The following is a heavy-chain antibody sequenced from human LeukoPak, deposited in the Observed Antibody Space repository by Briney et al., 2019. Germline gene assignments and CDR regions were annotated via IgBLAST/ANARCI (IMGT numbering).Heavy chain of an antibody. Sequence: PSETLSLTCAVYGGSFSGYYWSWIRQPPVKGLEWIGEINHSGSTNYNPSLKSRVTISVDTSKNQFSLKLSSVTAADTAVYYCARGIDPYYFDYWGQGTLVTVSS. CDR1: GGSFSGYY. J-gene: IGHJ4*02. CDR3: ARGIDPYYFDY. CDR2: INHSGST. V-gene: IGHV4-34*01. D-gene: IGHD2-21*01.